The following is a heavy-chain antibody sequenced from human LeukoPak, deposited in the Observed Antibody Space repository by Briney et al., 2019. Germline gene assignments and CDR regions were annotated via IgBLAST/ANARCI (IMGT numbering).Heavy chain of an antibody. Sequence: SETLSLTCTVSGGSISNYYWSWIRQPAGKGLEWIGHTYTSGSTNYNPSLKSRVTMSVDTSKNQFSLKLSSVTAADTAVYYCAREAAAAGLGYMDVWGKGTTVTISS. J-gene: IGHJ6*03. CDR2: TYTSGST. CDR1: GGSISNYY. V-gene: IGHV4-4*07. CDR3: AREAAAAGLGYMDV. D-gene: IGHD6-13*01.